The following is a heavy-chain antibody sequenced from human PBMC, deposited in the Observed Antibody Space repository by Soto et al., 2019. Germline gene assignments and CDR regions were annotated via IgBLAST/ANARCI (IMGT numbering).Heavy chain of an antibody. CDR3: ARDLSSGAFDI. CDR2: INAGNGNT. CDR1: GYTFTGYA. J-gene: IGHJ3*02. V-gene: IGHV1-3*01. D-gene: IGHD6-19*01. Sequence: ASVKVSCKASGYTFTGYAMHWVRQAPGQRLEWMGWINAGNGNTKYSQKFQGRVTITRDTSASAAYMELSSLSSEDTAVYYCARDLSSGAFDIWGQGTMVTVSS.